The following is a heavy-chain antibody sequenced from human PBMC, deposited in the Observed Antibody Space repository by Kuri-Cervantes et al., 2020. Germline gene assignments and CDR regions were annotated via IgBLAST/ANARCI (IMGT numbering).Heavy chain of an antibody. Sequence: SETLSLTCAVYGGSFSGYYWSWIRQPPGKGLEWIGEINHSGSTNYNPSLKSRVTISVDTSKNQFSLKLSSVTAADTAVYYCARDASLDFWSGYFGYWGQGTLVTVSS. V-gene: IGHV4-34*01. D-gene: IGHD3-3*01. CDR3: ARDASLDFWSGYFGY. J-gene: IGHJ4*02. CDR1: GGSFSGYY. CDR2: INHSGST.